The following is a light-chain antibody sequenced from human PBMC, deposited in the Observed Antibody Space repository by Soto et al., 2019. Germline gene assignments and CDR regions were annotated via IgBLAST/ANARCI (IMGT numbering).Light chain of an antibody. J-gene: IGKJ5*01. V-gene: IGKV2-40*01. Sequence: DIVMTQTPPSLPVTPGEPASISCRSSQTLLNSNDGNTYLDWYXQKPGQXXQXLIYTLSSRASGVPDRFSGSGSGSAGTLELSRVEAEDVGIYDGMQRLEFPITFGQGTRREIK. CDR3: MQRLEFPIT. CDR1: QTLLNSNDGNTY. CDR2: TLS.